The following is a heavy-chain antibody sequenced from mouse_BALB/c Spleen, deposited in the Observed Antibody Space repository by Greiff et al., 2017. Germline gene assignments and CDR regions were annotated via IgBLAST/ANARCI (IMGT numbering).Heavy chain of an antibody. CDR2: INSDGGST. CDR3: ARQEGATVVARAMDY. CDR1: GFTFSSYY. J-gene: IGHJ4*01. Sequence: EVMLVESGGGLVKLGGSLKLSCAASGFTFSSYYMSWVRQTPEKRLELVAAINSDGGSTYYPDTVKGRFTISRDNAKNTLYLQMSSLKSEDTALYYCARQEGATVVARAMDYWGQGTSVTVSS. D-gene: IGHD1-1*01. V-gene: IGHV5-6-2*01.